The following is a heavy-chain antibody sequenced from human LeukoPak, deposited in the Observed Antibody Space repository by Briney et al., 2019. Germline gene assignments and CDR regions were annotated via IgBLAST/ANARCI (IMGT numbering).Heavy chain of an antibody. V-gene: IGHV5-51*01. J-gene: IGHJ4*02. CDR3: ARRQFSGYSDY. CDR1: GYSFSNYW. D-gene: IGHD2-15*01. Sequence: GESLKISCKGSGYSFSNYWIGWVRQMPGKGLEWVGIISPADSETRYNPSFQGHVTISADKSISTAYLQWSSLKASDTAMYYCARRQFSGYSDYWGQGTLATVSS. CDR2: ISPADSET.